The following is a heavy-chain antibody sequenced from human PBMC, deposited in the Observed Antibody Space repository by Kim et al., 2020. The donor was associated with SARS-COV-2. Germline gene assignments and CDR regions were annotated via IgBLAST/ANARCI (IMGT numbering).Heavy chain of an antibody. CDR2: IYYSGST. V-gene: IGHV4-39*01. CDR3: ARHGGSSGYLRAFDAFDI. J-gene: IGHJ3*02. D-gene: IGHD3-22*01. Sequence: SETLSLTCTVSGGSISSSSYYWGWIRQPPGKGLEWIGSIYYSGSTYYNPSLKSRVTISVDTSKNQFSLKLSSVTAADTAVYYCARHGGSSGYLRAFDAFDIWGQGTMVTVSS. CDR1: GGSISSSSYY.